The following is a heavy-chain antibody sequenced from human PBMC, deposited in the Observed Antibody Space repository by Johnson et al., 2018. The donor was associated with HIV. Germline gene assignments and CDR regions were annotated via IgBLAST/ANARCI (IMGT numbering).Heavy chain of an antibody. CDR1: GFTLSSYV. J-gene: IGHJ3*02. V-gene: IGHV3-7*03. Sequence: MLLVESGGGVVQPGRSLRLSCAVSGFTLSSYVMHWVRQAPGKGLEWVANINPDGSEENYVDSLEGRFTVSRDNAKNSLYLQIDNLRAADTAVYYCARDGIYSSPWDVFDIWGQGTVVIVSS. CDR3: ARDGIYSSPWDVFDI. CDR2: INPDGSEE. D-gene: IGHD3-22*01.